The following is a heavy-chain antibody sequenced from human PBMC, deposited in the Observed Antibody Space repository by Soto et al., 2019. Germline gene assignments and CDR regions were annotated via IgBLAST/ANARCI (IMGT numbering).Heavy chain of an antibody. CDR2: ISSSGSTI. Sequence: GGSLRLSCAASGFTFSDYYMSWIRQAPGKGLEWVSYISSSGSTIYYADSVKGRFTISRDNAKNSLYLQMNSLRAEDTAVYYCARDYCSSTSCSSAFDYWGQGTLVTVSS. CDR1: GFTFSDYY. D-gene: IGHD2-2*01. J-gene: IGHJ4*02. CDR3: ARDYCSSTSCSSAFDY. V-gene: IGHV3-11*01.